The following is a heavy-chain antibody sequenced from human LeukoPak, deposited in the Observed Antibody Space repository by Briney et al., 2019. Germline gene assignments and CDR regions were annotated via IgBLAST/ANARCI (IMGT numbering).Heavy chain of an antibody. Sequence: GESLKISCKGSGYRFTDYWIAWVRQMPGKGLEWMGIVYSSNSETRYSPSFQGQVTISADKSISTGYLQWSSLKAEYTAMYFCARHRYSGSDTQGFDYWGQGTLVTVSS. V-gene: IGHV5-51*01. J-gene: IGHJ4*02. CDR3: ARHRYSGSDTQGFDY. CDR1: GYRFTDYW. D-gene: IGHD5-12*01. CDR2: VYSSNSET.